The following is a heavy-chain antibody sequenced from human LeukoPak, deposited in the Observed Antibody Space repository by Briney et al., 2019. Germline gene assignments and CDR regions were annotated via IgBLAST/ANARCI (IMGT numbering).Heavy chain of an antibody. V-gene: IGHV3-30*02. Sequence: PGGSLRLSCAASGFTFSRYGMHWVRQAPGKGLEWVAFIRYDGSNTHYADSVMGRFTISRDNSKNTLYLQMNSLRTEYTAVYYCAKDRNSGYDLEYWGQGTLVTVSS. D-gene: IGHD5-12*01. CDR3: AKDRNSGYDLEY. CDR2: IRYDGSNT. CDR1: GFTFSRYG. J-gene: IGHJ4*02.